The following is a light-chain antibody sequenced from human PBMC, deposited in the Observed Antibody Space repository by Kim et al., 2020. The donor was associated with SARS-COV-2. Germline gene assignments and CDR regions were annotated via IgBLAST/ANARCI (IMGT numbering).Light chain of an antibody. Sequence: ASTGNRVTITCRARQGISRYLAWHQQKPGKAPKLLIYAASTLQSGVPSRFSGSGSGTDFTLTINCLQSEDFATYYCQQYYSYPPTFGQGTKVDIK. CDR3: QQYYSYPPT. CDR2: AAS. V-gene: IGKV1-8*01. CDR1: QGISRY. J-gene: IGKJ1*01.